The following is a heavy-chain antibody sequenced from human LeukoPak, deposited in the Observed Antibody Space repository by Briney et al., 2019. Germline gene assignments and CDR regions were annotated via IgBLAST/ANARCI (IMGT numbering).Heavy chain of an antibody. J-gene: IGHJ5*02. CDR2: INPNSGGT. V-gene: IGHV1-2*06. D-gene: IGHD2-15*01. CDR3: ASWEVGAATGNWFDP. CDR1: GYTFTGYY. Sequence: ASVKVSCKASGYTFTGYYMHWLRQAPGQGLEWMGRINPNSGGTNYAQKFQGRVTMTRDTSISTAYMELSRLRSDDTAVYYCASWEVGAATGNWFDPWGQGTLVTVSS.